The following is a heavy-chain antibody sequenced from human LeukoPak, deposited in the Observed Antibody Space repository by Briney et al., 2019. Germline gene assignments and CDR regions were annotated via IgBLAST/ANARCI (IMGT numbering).Heavy chain of an antibody. Sequence: GGSLRLSCEASGFTFSSYWMSWVRQAPGKGLERVANIKQDGTKKYYVDSVKGRFTISRDNAKNSLYLQMSSLSAEDTAVYYCARNGFVWESGIDYGWFDYWGQGSLVTVSS. CDR3: ARNGFVWESGIDYGWFDY. V-gene: IGHV3-7*05. D-gene: IGHD4-17*01. J-gene: IGHJ4*02. CDR2: IKQDGTKK. CDR1: GFTFSSYW.